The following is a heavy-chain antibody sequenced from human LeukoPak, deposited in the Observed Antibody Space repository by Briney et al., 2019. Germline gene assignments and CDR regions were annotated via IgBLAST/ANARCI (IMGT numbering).Heavy chain of an antibody. CDR1: GYTFSRYY. Sequence: ASVKVSCKASGYTFSRYYMHWVRQAPGQGLEWMGWINPNSGDTNYAQKFQGRVTMTRDMSINTAYVELGRLRSDDTAVYYCARDPSSRGNFDYWGQGTLVTVSS. J-gene: IGHJ4*02. D-gene: IGHD5-24*01. CDR2: INPNSGDT. CDR3: ARDPSSRGNFDY. V-gene: IGHV1-2*02.